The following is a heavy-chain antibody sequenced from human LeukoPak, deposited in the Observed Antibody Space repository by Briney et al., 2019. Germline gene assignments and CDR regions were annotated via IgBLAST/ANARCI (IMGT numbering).Heavy chain of an antibody. V-gene: IGHV3-11*04. CDR2: ISSSGSTI. J-gene: IGHJ4*02. D-gene: IGHD3-22*01. CDR1: GFTFSNYW. CDR3: ARDGHYDSSGYFRY. Sequence: PGRSLRLSCAASGFTFSNYWMSWVRQAPGKGLEWVSYISSSGSTIYYADSVKGRFTISRDNAKNSLYLQMNSLRAEDTAVYYCARDGHYDSSGYFRYWGQGTLVTVSS.